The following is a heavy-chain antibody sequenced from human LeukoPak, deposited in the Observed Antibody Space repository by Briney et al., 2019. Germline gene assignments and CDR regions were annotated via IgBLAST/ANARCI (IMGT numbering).Heavy chain of an antibody. Sequence: SETLSLTCTVSGGSISSSSYYWGWIRPPPGKGLEWIGSIYYSGSTYYNPSLKSRVTISVDTSKNQFSLKLSSVTAADTAMYYCARQLGYCSSTSCYADKVDYWGQGTLVTVSS. CDR1: GGSISSSSYY. CDR3: ARQLGYCSSTSCYADKVDY. D-gene: IGHD2-2*01. J-gene: IGHJ4*02. CDR2: IYYSGST. V-gene: IGHV4-39*01.